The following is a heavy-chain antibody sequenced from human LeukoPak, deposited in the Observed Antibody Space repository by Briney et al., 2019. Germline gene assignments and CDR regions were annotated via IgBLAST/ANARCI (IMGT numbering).Heavy chain of an antibody. CDR2: IIPIFGTA. V-gene: IGHV1-69*05. CDR1: GGTFSSYA. Sequence: ASVKVSCRASGGTFSSYAISWVRQAPGQGLEWMGGIIPIFGTANYAQKFQGRVTITTDESTSTAYMELSSLRSEDTAVYYCAREGEGIAAAGLWGQGTLVTVSS. J-gene: IGHJ4*02. CDR3: AREGEGIAAAGL. D-gene: IGHD6-13*01.